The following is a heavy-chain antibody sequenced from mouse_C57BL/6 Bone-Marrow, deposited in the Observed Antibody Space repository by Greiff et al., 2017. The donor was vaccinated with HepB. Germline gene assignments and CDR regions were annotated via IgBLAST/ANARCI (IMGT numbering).Heavy chain of an antibody. D-gene: IGHD2-1*01. CDR1: GFTFSSYA. V-gene: IGHV5-4*03. CDR3: ARALYGNYVYYFDY. CDR2: ISDGGSYT. Sequence: EVKLMESGGGLVKPGGSLKLSCAASGFTFSSYAMSWVRQTPEKRLEWVATISDGGSYTYYPDNVKGRFTISRDNAKNNLYLQMSQLKSEDTAMYYCARALYGNYVYYFDYWGQGTTLTVSS. J-gene: IGHJ2*01.